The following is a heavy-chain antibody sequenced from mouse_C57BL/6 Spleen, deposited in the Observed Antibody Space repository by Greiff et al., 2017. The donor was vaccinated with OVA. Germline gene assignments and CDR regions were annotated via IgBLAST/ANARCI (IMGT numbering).Heavy chain of an antibody. CDR2: IDPSDSYT. Sequence: QVQLQQSGAELVRPGTSVKLSCKASGYTFTSYWMHWVKQRPGQGLEWIGVIDPSDSYTNYNQKFKGKATLTVDTSSSTAYMQLSSLTSEDSAVYYCARARITTVVEAYWGQGTLVTVSA. CDR1: GYTFTSYW. CDR3: ARARITTVVEAY. D-gene: IGHD1-1*01. V-gene: IGHV1-59*01. J-gene: IGHJ3*01.